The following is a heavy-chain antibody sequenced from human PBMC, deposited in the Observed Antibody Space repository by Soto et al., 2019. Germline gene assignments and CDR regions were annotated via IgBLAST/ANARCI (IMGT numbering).Heavy chain of an antibody. D-gene: IGHD3-10*01. CDR1: GFTFSDAW. CDR3: LTDRGEGMDV. J-gene: IGHJ6*01. Sequence: EVQLVESGGGMVMPGGSLRLSCVASGFTFSDAWMTWIRQAPGKGLQWVGRIKRKIDGETTDYAAPVKGRFTISRDDSKNTLYPHMNSLKVEHTTMYYRLTDRGEGMDVWGQGTTVTVSS. CDR2: IKRKIDGETT. V-gene: IGHV3-15*05.